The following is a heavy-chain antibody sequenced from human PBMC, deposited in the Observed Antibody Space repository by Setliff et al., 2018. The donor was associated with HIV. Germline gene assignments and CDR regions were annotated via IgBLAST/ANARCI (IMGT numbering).Heavy chain of an antibody. CDR3: TRRQTGGGVRGAFDM. V-gene: IGHV4-59*08. J-gene: IGHJ3*02. Sequence: PSETLSLTCIVSGDYIDEYYWSWIRQPPGKGLEWIGYVYSNGRADYSPSLKSRVSISVDTSKNHFSLRLSPVTAADTAVYYCTRRQTGGGVRGAFDMWGRGTLVTVSS. CDR1: GDYIDEYY. CDR2: VYSNGRA. D-gene: IGHD1-26*01.